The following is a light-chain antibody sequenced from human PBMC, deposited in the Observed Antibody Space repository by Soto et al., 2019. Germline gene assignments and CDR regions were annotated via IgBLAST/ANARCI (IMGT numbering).Light chain of an antibody. CDR1: QSVSSSY. CDR2: DAS. Sequence: EIAMTQSPDTLSVSPGDRATLSCRASQSVSSSYLAWYQQKPGQAPRLLIYDASNRATGIPARFSGSGSGTDFTLTISSLEPEDFAVYYCQQRSNWPHPFGQGTRLEIK. J-gene: IGKJ5*01. V-gene: IGKV3-11*01. CDR3: QQRSNWPHP.